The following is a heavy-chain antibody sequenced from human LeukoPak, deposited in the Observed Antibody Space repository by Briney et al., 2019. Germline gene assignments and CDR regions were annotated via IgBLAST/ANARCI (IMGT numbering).Heavy chain of an antibody. CDR1: GYSFTGYY. CDR2: INPNSGDT. D-gene: IGHD3-22*01. CDR3: ARCYYDSSDFEYLQH. Sequence: GASVKVSCKASGYSFTGYYMHWVRQAPGQGLEWMGWINPNSGDTNFAQKFQGRVTMTRDTSISTVYMELRRLRSDDTAVFYCARCYYDSSDFEYLQHWGQGTLVTVSS. J-gene: IGHJ1*01. V-gene: IGHV1-2*02.